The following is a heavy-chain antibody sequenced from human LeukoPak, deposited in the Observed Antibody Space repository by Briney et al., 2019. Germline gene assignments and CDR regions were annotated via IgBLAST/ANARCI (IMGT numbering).Heavy chain of an antibody. CDR1: GFTFSIYT. D-gene: IGHD2/OR15-2a*01. J-gene: IGHJ3*02. CDR3: AKENSPRLRVDPFDI. CDR2: ISGSGGST. Sequence: PGGSLRLSCAASGFTFSIYTMIWVRQAPGKGLEWVSAISGSGGSTYYADSVKGRFTISRDNPKNTLYLQMDSLRADDTSLYYCAKENSPRLRVDPFDIWGQGTLVTVSS. V-gene: IGHV3-23*01.